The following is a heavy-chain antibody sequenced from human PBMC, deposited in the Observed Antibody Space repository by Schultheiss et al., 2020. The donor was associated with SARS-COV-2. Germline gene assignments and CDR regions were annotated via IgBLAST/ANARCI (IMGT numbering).Heavy chain of an antibody. Sequence: GGSLRLSCAASGFTFSSYAMSWVRQAPGKGLEWVSAISGSGGSTYYADSVKGRFTISRDNAKNSLYLQMNGLRPEDTALYYCAKDNYEAVAGRTADYYYYYMDAWGKGTTVTVSS. CDR2: ISGSGGST. CDR1: GFTFSSYA. V-gene: IGHV3-23*01. D-gene: IGHD6-19*01. J-gene: IGHJ6*03. CDR3: AKDNYEAVAGRTADYYYYYMDA.